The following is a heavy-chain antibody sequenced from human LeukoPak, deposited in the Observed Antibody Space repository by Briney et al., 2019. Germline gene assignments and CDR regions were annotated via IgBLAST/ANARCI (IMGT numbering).Heavy chain of an antibody. D-gene: IGHD3-3*01. CDR1: GFTFDDYA. J-gene: IGHJ4*02. CDR2: IFYSGST. V-gene: IGHV4-34*01. Sequence: KAGGSLRLSCAASGFTFDDYAMHWIRQPPGKGLEWIGNIFYSGSTYYSPSLKSRVTISLDTSKNQFSLKLSSVTAADTAVYYCARGFYDFWSGIPYFDYWGQGTLVTVSS. CDR3: ARGFYDFWSGIPYFDY.